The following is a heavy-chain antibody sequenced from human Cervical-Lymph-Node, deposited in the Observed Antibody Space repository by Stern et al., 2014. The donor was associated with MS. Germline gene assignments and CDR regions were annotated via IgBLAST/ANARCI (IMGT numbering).Heavy chain of an antibody. CDR2: IHYSRTI. CDR3: ARDAASSSHYDY. D-gene: IGHD2-2*01. CDR1: GGSVSSGGYY. J-gene: IGHJ4*02. Sequence: QLQLQESGPRLVKPSQTLSLTCAVSGGSVSSGGYYWGWICQHPGRGLEWIGYIHYSRTINYNPSLKSRVAISLDTSANQVSLKLSSVTAADTAVYYCARDAASSSHYDYWGQGTLVTVSS. V-gene: IGHV4-31*11.